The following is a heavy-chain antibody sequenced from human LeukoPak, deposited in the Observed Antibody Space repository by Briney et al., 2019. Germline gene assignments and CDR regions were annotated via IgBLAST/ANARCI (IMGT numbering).Heavy chain of an antibody. V-gene: IGHV3-21*01. CDR3: ARVDLGIDS. CDR2: ISSSGSYI. Sequence: TGGSLRLSCAASGFTFSSYSMNWVRKAPGKGLEWVSSISSSGSYIYYADSLKGRFTISRDNAKKSLYLQMNSLRAEDTAVYYCARVDLGIDSWGQGTLVTVAS. J-gene: IGHJ4*02. CDR1: GFTFSSYS.